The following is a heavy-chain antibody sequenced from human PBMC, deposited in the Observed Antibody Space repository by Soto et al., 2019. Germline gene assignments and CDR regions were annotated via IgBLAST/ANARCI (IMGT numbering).Heavy chain of an antibody. Sequence: PSETLSLTCAVSGASISRTGFHWGWIRQPPGQGLEWIGSLYEGETTFYNSSLKSRVTISADTSKNHFSLELSSVTAADTAVYYCARRGSGHTFDYWGQGTLVTVSS. CDR2: LYEGETT. D-gene: IGHD3-10*01. V-gene: IGHV4-39*01. J-gene: IGHJ4*02. CDR1: GASISRTGFH. CDR3: ARRGSGHTFDY.